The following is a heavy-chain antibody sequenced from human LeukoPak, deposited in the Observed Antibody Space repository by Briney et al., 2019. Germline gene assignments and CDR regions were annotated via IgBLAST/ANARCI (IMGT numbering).Heavy chain of an antibody. CDR2: IYPSDSDT. J-gene: IGHJ3*02. CDR1: GYSFTTYW. V-gene: IGHV5-51*01. CDR3: ARRARDYGDYGLDI. D-gene: IGHD4-17*01. Sequence: GESLKISCKGSGYSFTTYWIGWVRQMPGKGLEWMGIIYPSDSDTSYSPSFQGQVTISADKSISTAYLQWSSLKASDTAMYYCARRARDYGDYGLDIWGQGTMVTVSS.